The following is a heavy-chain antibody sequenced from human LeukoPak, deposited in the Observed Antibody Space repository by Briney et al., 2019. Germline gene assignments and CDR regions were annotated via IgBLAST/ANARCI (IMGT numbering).Heavy chain of an antibody. CDR3: ARSENGDYVA. Sequence: GGSLRLSCAASGFTFSSYAMSWVRQAPGKGLEWVSTISGSGATTYFSDSVKGRFTISRDNSKNTLYLQMNGLRGEDTAVYYCARSENGDYVAWGQGALVTVYS. D-gene: IGHD4-17*01. CDR1: GFTFSSYA. CDR2: ISGSGATT. V-gene: IGHV3-23*01. J-gene: IGHJ5*02.